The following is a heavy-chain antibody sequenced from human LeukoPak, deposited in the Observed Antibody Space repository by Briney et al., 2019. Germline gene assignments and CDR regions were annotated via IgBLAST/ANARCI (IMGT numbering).Heavy chain of an antibody. D-gene: IGHD1-26*01. CDR2: IIPIFGTA. V-gene: IGHV1-69*13. J-gene: IGHJ5*02. CDR1: GGTFSSYA. Sequence: SVKVSCKASGGTFSSYAISWVRQAPGQGLEWMGGIIPIFGTAKYAQKFQGRVTITADESTSTAYMELSSLRSEDTAVYYCATRAWEGRFDPWGQGTLVTVSS. CDR3: ATRAWEGRFDP.